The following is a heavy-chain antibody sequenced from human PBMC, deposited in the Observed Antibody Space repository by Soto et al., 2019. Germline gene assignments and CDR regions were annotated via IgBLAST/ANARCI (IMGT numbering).Heavy chain of an antibody. J-gene: IGHJ6*02. V-gene: IGHV5-51*01. CDR3: ARHTVVTPGMPLYGIDV. CDR1: GYSFTSYW. D-gene: IGHD2-21*02. Sequence: GESLKISCKGSGYSFTSYWIGWVRQMPGKGLEWMGIIYPGDSDTRYSPSFQGQITISADKSISTAYLPWRRLKASDTANYYCARHTVVTPGMPLYGIDVWGQGTTVTVCS. CDR2: IYPGDSDT.